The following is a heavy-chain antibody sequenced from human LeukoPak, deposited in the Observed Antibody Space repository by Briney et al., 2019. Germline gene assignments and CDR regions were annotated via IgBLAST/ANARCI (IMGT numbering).Heavy chain of an antibody. Sequence: GGSLRLSCAASGFTFSDYYMSWIRQAPGKGLEWVSYISSSGSTIYYADSVKGRFTISRDNAKNSLYLQMNSLRAEDTAVYYCAKLNLVVVTEIDYWGQGTLVTVSS. CDR3: AKLNLVVVTEIDY. J-gene: IGHJ4*02. CDR2: ISSSGSTI. CDR1: GFTFSDYY. V-gene: IGHV3-11*01. D-gene: IGHD2-21*02.